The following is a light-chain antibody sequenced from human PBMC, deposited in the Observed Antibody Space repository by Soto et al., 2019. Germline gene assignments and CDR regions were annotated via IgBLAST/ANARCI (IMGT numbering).Light chain of an antibody. J-gene: IGLJ1*01. CDR2: EVS. V-gene: IGLV2-14*01. Sequence: QSALTQPASVSGSPGQSITISCTGTSSDVGGYNYVSWYQQHPGKAPKLMIYEVSNRPSGVSNRFSGSKSGNTASLTISGLQAEDEAAYYCSSYTSSSTREVFGTGTKVTVL. CDR1: SSDVGGYNY. CDR3: SSYTSSSTREV.